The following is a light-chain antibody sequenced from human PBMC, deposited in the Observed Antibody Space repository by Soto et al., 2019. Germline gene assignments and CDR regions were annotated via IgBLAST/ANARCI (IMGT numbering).Light chain of an antibody. J-gene: IGKJ3*01. V-gene: IGKV3-20*01. CDR2: GVS. CDR1: QSLTSSY. CDR3: QQYTSSFT. Sequence: EIVLTQSPGTLSLSPGERATLSCRASQSLTSSYLAWYQHKPGQAPRLLIYGVSSRATGIPDRFSGSGSGTDFTLTISRLEPEDSAVYYCQQYTSSFTFGPGTKVDIK.